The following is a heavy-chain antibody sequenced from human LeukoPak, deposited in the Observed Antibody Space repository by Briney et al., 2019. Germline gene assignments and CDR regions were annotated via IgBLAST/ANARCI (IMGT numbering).Heavy chain of an antibody. CDR1: GASISTVGYS. D-gene: IGHD1-1*01. J-gene: IGHJ4*02. CDR3: ARMVGRTVDH. Sequence: PSETLSLTCAVSGASISTVGYSWSWIRQPPGKGLEWIGYIFPTGSTSYNPSLKSRLTISLDRSNNQFSLRLNSVTAADTAVYYCARMVGRTVDHWGQGTLVTVSS. V-gene: IGHV4-30-2*01. CDR2: IFPTGST.